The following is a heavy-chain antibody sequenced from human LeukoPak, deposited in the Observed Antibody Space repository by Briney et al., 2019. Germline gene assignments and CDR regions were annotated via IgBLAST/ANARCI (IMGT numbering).Heavy chain of an antibody. J-gene: IGHJ4*02. CDR2: IKQDGSEK. D-gene: IGHD3-22*01. CDR1: GFTLSSYW. Sequence: GGSLRLSCAASGFTLSSYWMSWVRQAPGKGLEWVANIKQDGSEKYYVDSVKGRFTISRDNAKNSLYLQMNSLRAEDTAVYYCARDLYRIVVVPHYFDYWGQGTLVTVSS. CDR3: ARDLYRIVVVPHYFDY. V-gene: IGHV3-7*01.